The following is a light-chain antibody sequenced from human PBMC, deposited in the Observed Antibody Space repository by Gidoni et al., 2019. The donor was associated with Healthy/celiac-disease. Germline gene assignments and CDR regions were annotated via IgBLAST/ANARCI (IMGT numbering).Light chain of an antibody. CDR3: QQYYSTLYT. V-gene: IGKV4-1*01. CDR2: WAS. J-gene: IGKJ2*01. Sequence: DIVMTQSPDSLAVSLGERATINCKSSQSVLYSSNNKNYLAWYQQKPGQPSKLLIDWASTRESGVPDRFSGSGSGTDFTLTINNLQAEDVAVYYCQQYYSTLYTFGQGTKLEIK. CDR1: QSVLYSSNNKNY.